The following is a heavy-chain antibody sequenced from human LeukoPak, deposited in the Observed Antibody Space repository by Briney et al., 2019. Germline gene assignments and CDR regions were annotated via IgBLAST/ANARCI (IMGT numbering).Heavy chain of an antibody. J-gene: IGHJ6*02. CDR3: ARAMDDSDV. CDR1: DYSINSNNW. CDR2: IYHSGST. V-gene: IGHV4-28*03. D-gene: IGHD2-2*03. Sequence: SDTLSLTCAVSDYSINSNNWWVWIRQPPGKGLEWIGYIYHSGSTSYNPSLKSRVTISVDTSKNQFSLKLSSVTAADTAVYYCARAMDDSDVWGQGTTVTVSS.